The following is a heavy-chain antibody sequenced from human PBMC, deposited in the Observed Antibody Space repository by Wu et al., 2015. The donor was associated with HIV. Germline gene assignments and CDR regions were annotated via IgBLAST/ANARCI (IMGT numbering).Heavy chain of an antibody. J-gene: IGHJ4*02. D-gene: IGHD3-22*01. CDR3: ARAGIGYYDSSGYQFDY. Sequence: QVQLVQSGAEVKKPGASVKVSCKASGYTFTSYDINWVRQATGQGLEWMGWMNPNSGNTGYAQKFQGRVTMTRNTSISTAYMELSSLRSEDTAVYYCARAGIGYYDSSGYQFDYWGQGTXVTVSS. V-gene: IGHV1-8*01. CDR1: GYTFTSYD. CDR2: MNPNSGNT.